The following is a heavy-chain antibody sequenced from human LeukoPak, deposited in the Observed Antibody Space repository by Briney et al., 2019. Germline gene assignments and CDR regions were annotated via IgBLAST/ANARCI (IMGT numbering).Heavy chain of an antibody. D-gene: IGHD2/OR15-2a*01. CDR1: GFTFSNYE. CDR2: ISRSGDAK. V-gene: IGHV3-48*03. J-gene: IGHJ3*02. CDR3: AGDPFYGLDVFDI. Sequence: PGGSLRLSCAASGFTFSNYEVYWIRQAPGKGLEWVSYISRSGDAKYYADSVKGRFTISRDNAKNSLYLQMNTLRTEGTALYYCAGDPFYGLDVFDIWGQGTMVTVSS.